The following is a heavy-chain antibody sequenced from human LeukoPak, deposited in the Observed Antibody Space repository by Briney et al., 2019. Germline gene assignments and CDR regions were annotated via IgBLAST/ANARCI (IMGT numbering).Heavy chain of an antibody. D-gene: IGHD3-10*01. CDR1: GFTFSSYW. CDR2: IKQDGSEK. Sequence: GGSLRLSCAASGFTFSSYWMSWVRQAPGKGLEWVANIKQDGSEKYYVDSVKGRFTISRDNAKNSLYLQMNSLRAEDTAVYYCARDFGYYGSGNYPDYFDFWGQGTLVTVSS. J-gene: IGHJ4*02. CDR3: ARDFGYYGSGNYPDYFDF. V-gene: IGHV3-7*01.